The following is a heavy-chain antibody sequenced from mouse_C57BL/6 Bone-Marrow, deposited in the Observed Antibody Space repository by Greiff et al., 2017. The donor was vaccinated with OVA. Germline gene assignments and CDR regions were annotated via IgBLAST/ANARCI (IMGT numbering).Heavy chain of an antibody. CDR2: IRLKSDNYAT. CDR1: GFTFSNYW. V-gene: IGHV6-3*01. D-gene: IGHD2-1*01. CDR3: TEDFYYIAY. J-gene: IGHJ3*01. Sequence: EVMLVESGGGLVQPGGSMKLSCVASGFTFSNYWMNWVRQSPEKGLEWVAQIRLKSDNYATHYAESVKGRFTISRDDSKSSVYLQMNNLRAEDTGIYYCTEDFYYIAYWGQGTLVTVSA.